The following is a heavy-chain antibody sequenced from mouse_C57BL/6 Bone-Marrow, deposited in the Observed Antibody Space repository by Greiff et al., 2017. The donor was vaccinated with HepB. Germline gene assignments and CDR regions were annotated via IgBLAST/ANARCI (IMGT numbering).Heavy chain of an antibody. CDR3: AREGLDDYDDDY. D-gene: IGHD2-4*01. CDR2: ISYDGSN. CDR1: GYSITSGYY. V-gene: IGHV3-6*01. Sequence: EVQLQESGPGLVKPSQSLSLTCSVTGYSITSGYYWNWIRQFPGNKLEWMGYISYDGSNNYNPSLKNRISITRDTSKNQFFLKLNSVTTEDTATYYCAREGLDDYDDDYWGQGTTLTVSS. J-gene: IGHJ2*01.